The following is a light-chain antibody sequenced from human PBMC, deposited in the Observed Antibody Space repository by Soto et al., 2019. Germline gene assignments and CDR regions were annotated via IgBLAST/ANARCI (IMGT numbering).Light chain of an antibody. J-gene: IGLJ2*01. V-gene: IGLV1-47*02. CDR1: RSNIGSNY. CDR3: AAWDDRLVGV. CDR2: SDN. Sequence: QSVLTQPPSASGTPGQRVTISCSGSRSNIGSNYVYWYQQLPGTAPKLLIYSDNQRPSGVPDRFSGSKSGTSASLDISGLRSEDEADYYCAAWDDRLVGVFGGGTKLTVL.